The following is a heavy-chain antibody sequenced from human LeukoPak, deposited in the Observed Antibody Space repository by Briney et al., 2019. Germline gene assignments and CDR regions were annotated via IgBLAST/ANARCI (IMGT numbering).Heavy chain of an antibody. CDR2: IYRSGAT. V-gene: IGHV4-38-2*02. J-gene: IGHJ4*01. Sequence: TSETLSLTFSVSGYSIRSGYSWGWIRQPPGKGLGWIGTIYRSGATYYKPSLESRVTISVDTSNNQFSLKWSSVTAADTAVYDCAREEGNSPPSPYDYWGHGTLVTVSS. D-gene: IGHD2-21*01. CDR3: AREEGNSPPSPYDY. CDR1: GYSIRSGYS.